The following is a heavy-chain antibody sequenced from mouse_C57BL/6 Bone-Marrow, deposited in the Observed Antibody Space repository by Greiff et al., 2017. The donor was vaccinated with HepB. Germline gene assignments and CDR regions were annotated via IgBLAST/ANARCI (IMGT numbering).Heavy chain of an antibody. Sequence: VKLVESGAELAKPGASVKMSCKASGYTFTGYTMNWVKQSPGQGLEWIGYINPGSGNTKYNQKFKDKATLTADKSSSTAYMQLSSLTSEDSAVYYCARWAYGNPFDYWGQVTTLTVSS. J-gene: IGHJ2*01. V-gene: IGHV1-4*01. CDR1: GYTFTGYT. CDR2: INPGSGNT. CDR3: ARWAYGNPFDY. D-gene: IGHD2-1*01.